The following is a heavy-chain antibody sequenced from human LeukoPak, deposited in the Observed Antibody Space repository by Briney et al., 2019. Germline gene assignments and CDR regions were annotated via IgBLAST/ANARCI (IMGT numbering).Heavy chain of an antibody. D-gene: IGHD3-22*01. CDR3: AKEGRLTVAAVVVENYFDY. V-gene: IGHV3-23*01. CDR2: ISGSGGHT. J-gene: IGHJ4*02. Sequence: GGSLRLSCVGSGFTFSRSAMSWVRLAPGKGLEWVSGISGSGGHTYYTDSVKGRFTISRDNSGTTVSLQMNSLTTDDTTVYFCAKEGRLTVAAVVVENYFDYWGQGTPVIVSA. CDR1: GFTFSRSA.